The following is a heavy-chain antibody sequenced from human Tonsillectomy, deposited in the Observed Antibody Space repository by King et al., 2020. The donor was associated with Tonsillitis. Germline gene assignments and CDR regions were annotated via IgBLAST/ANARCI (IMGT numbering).Heavy chain of an antibody. CDR1: GFTFSSYA. Sequence: VQLVESGGGLVQPGGSLRLSCAASGFTFSSYAMSWVRQAPGKGLEWVSAVSGSGGSTYDAASVKGRFTISRDNSKNTLQLQMNSLRAEDTAVYYCAKDVAVAGGVLYFDYWGQGTLVTVSS. CDR3: AKDVAVAGGVLYFDY. CDR2: VSGSGGST. V-gene: IGHV3-23*04. D-gene: IGHD6-19*01. J-gene: IGHJ4*02.